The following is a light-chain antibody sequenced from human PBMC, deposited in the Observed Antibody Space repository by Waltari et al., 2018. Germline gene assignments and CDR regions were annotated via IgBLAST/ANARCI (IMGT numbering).Light chain of an antibody. J-gene: IGLJ2*01. CDR2: YDS. CDR1: SIGSRS. V-gene: IGLV3-21*01. CDR3: QLWESGSDRVV. Sequence: SYVLTQPPSVPVAPGKAARITCGGNSIGSRSVHWYQQKPGQAPVLVIYYDSDRPSGIPERISGSKSGNTATLTISRVEAGDEAAYYCQLWESGSDRVVFGGGTKLTVL.